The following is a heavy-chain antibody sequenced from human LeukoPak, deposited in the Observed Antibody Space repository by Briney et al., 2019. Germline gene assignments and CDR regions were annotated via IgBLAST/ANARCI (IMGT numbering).Heavy chain of an antibody. D-gene: IGHD3-22*01. CDR1: GVSLSSYY. J-gene: IGHJ3*02. CDR2: MYYSGST. V-gene: IGHV4-59*01. Sequence: SETLSLTRTVSGVSLSSYYWSWIQQPPGKGLEWIGYMYYSGSTNYNPSLKSRVTISVGTSKNQFSLKLSSVTAADTAVYYCARGNYYDSRTYYRAFDIWGQGTMVTVSS. CDR3: ARGNYYDSRTYYRAFDI.